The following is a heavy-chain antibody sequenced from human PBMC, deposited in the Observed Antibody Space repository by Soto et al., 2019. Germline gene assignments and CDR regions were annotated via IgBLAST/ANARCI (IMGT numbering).Heavy chain of an antibody. CDR2: VYHRGTT. CDR1: GASISNYH. J-gene: IGHJ4*02. D-gene: IGHD5-18*01. Sequence: SETLSLTCSVSGASISNYHYSWIRQSPGKGLEWIGYVYHRGTTYYTPSLKSRVNMSLDTSTNEFYLNLKSVTAADTAVYYCALGGYNYGRPFDFWGQGTLVTVSS. V-gene: IGHV4-59*01. CDR3: ALGGYNYGRPFDF.